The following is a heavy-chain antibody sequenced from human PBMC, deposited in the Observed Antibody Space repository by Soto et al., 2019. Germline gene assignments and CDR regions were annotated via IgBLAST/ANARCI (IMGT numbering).Heavy chain of an antibody. CDR3: TTESYMTNIIVRFDY. D-gene: IGHD4-17*01. J-gene: IGHJ4*01. CDR2: VKSKTDGGTT. CDR1: GFIFSNPW. Sequence: EVHLVESGGGLVKPGGSLRLSCAASGFIFSNPWINWVRQAPGKGLEWVGRVKSKTDGGTTDFAAPVKGRFAISRDDSKNMVYLEMNSLKTEDTAIYYCTTESYMTNIIVRFDYWGHGTLVTVSS. V-gene: IGHV3-15*07.